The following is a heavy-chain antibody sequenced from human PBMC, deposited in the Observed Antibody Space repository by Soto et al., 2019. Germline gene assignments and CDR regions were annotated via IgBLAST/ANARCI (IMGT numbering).Heavy chain of an antibody. D-gene: IGHD4-4*01. CDR3: ARSPSTYDGNWFDP. CDR2: IYYSGST. V-gene: IGHV4-59*01. CDR1: GDSISSYY. J-gene: IGHJ5*02. Sequence: QVQLQESGPGLVKPSETLSLTCTVSGDSISSYYWSWIRQPPGKGLEWIAYIYYSGSTNYNPSLKSRVTISLDTSKNQFSLKLSFVTAADTALYYCARSPSTYDGNWFDPWGQGTLVTVSS.